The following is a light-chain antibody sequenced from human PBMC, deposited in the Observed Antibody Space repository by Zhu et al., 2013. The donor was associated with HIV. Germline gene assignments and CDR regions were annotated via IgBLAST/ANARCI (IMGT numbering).Light chain of an antibody. CDR1: SSNIGNNY. CDR3: GTWDTSLSAGYV. CDR2: DNN. Sequence: QSVLTQPPSVSAAPGQKVTISCSGSSSNIGNNYVSWYQQLPGTAPKLLINDNNKRPSGIPDRFSGSRSGTSATLTIIGLQTGDEADYYCGTWDTSLSAGYVFGTGTTVTVL. V-gene: IGLV1-51*01. J-gene: IGLJ1*01.